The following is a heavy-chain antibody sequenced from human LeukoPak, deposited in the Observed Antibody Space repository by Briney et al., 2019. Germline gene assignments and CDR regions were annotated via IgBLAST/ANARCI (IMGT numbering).Heavy chain of an antibody. V-gene: IGHV3-23*01. CDR3: AKNSGGTCYSHLDY. D-gene: IGHD2-15*01. CDR2: ISGSGGST. Sequence: PGGSLRLSCAASGFTFSSYGMTWVRQAPGKGLEWVLGISGSGGSTYYEDSVKGRFTISRDNSKNTLYLQMNSLRAEDTAVYYCAKNSGGTCYSHLDYWGQGTLVTVSS. J-gene: IGHJ4*02. CDR1: GFTFSSYG.